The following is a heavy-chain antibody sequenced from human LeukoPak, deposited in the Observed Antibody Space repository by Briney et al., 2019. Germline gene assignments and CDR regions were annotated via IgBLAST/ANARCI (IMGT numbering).Heavy chain of an antibody. CDR1: GGSISGYY. J-gene: IGHJ6*02. D-gene: IGHD2-21*01. V-gene: IGHV4-59*12. CDR3: ASVGGDYYGMDV. Sequence: SETLSLTCTVSGGSISGYYWSWIRQPPGKGLEWIGDIYYSGSTNYNPSLKSRVTISVDTSKNQFSLKLSSVTAADTAVYYCASVGGDYYGMDVWGQGTTVTVSS. CDR2: IYYSGST.